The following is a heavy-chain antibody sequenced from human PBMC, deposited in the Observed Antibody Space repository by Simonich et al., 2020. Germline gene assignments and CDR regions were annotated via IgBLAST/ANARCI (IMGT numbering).Heavy chain of an antibody. CDR3: ARDYSNNDAFDI. V-gene: IGHV3-74*01. D-gene: IGHD4-4*01. CDR2: INSSGSSK. J-gene: IGHJ3*02. Sequence: EVQLVESGGGLVQPVGSLRLSCAASGFTFSSYWMHWVRQAPGKGRVWVSRINSSGSSKSYADSVKGRFTISRDNAKSTLYLQMNSLRAEDTAVYYCARDYSNNDAFDIWGQGTMVTVSS. CDR1: GFTFSSYW.